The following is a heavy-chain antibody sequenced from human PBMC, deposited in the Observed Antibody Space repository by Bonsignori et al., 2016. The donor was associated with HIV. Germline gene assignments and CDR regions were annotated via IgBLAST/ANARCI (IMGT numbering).Heavy chain of an antibody. V-gene: IGHV2-5*02. CDR3: AHNDFVDFDPLGYFDL. J-gene: IGHJ2*01. CDR1: GFSLSTSGVG. Sequence: SGPTLVKPTQTLTLTCSFSGFSLSTSGVGVGWIRQPPGKALEWLAVIYWDDNKRYSPSLKSRLTITKDTSKNQVVLTMTNMDPVDTATYFCAHNDFVDFDPLGYFDLWGRGTLVTVSS. CDR2: IYWDDNK. D-gene: IGHD4-17*01.